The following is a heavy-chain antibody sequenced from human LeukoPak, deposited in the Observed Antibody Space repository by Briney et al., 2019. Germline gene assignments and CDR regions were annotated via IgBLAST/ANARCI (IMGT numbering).Heavy chain of an antibody. CDR2: MNPNSGNT. CDR1: GYTFTSYD. J-gene: IGHJ4*02. Sequence: ASVKVSCKASGYTFTSYDINWVRQATGQGLEWMGWMNPNSGNTGYAQKFQGRVTMTRNTSISTAYTELSSLRSEDTAVYYCARVRYYYDSSDYWGQGTLVTVSS. V-gene: IGHV1-8*01. CDR3: ARVRYYYDSSDY. D-gene: IGHD3-22*01.